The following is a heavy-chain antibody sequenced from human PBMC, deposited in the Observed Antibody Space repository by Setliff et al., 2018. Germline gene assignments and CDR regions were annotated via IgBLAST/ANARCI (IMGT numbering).Heavy chain of an antibody. J-gene: IGHJ5*01. CDR1: GFTFSHFA. Sequence: PGGSLRLSCAASGFTFSHFAVTWVRQSPGRGLEWVASIGAGGDYTKYADSVRGRFTISRDNSKNTIYLQMNSLRAEDTAKYYCAKDPNGYCVGAFDSWGRGTLVTVSS. CDR2: IGAGGDYT. V-gene: IGHV3-23*01. D-gene: IGHD5-18*01. CDR3: AKDPNGYCVGAFDS.